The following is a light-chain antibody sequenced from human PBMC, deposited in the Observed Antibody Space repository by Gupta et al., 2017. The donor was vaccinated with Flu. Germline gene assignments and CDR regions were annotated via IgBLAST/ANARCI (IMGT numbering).Light chain of an antibody. J-gene: IGKJ3*01. Sequence: PATLAVAPGERATLSCRASQSVSSDLAWYQQKPGQAPRLLVYGASTRATGIPARFSGSGSGTEFTITLSSLQSEDFAVYYCQQYNNWPLTFGPGTKVDIK. CDR1: QSVSSD. CDR2: GAS. V-gene: IGKV3-15*01. CDR3: QQYNNWPLT.